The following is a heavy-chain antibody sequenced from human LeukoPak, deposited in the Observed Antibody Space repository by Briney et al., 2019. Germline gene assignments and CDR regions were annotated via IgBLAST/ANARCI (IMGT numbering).Heavy chain of an antibody. V-gene: IGHV3-21*01. CDR3: ARGRAGYYFDY. CDR2: ISSSSSYM. D-gene: IGHD1-14*01. J-gene: IGHJ4*02. Sequence: GGSLRLSCAASGFTFSSYSMNWVRQAPGKGLEWVSSISSSSSYMYYADSVKGRFTISKDNAKNSLYLQMNSLRAEDTAVYCCARGRAGYYFDYWGQGTLVTVSS. CDR1: GFTFSSYS.